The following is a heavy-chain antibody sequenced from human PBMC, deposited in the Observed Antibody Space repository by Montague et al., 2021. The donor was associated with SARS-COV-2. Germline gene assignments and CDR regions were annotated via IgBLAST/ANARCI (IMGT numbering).Heavy chain of an antibody. J-gene: IGHJ6*03. Sequence: SETLSLTCAVHSTSFSGYYWNWIRQPPGKGLEWIGEINHGGSTKYSPSLKSRLTISADTSKNQFPLKLTSMAAADTAVYYCARLRAGVVPSPILGVGPYYSYYYMDVWGSGTTVTVSS. CDR3: ARLRAGVVPSPILGVGPYYSYYYMDV. D-gene: IGHD3-10*01. CDR2: INHGGST. V-gene: IGHV4-34*01. CDR1: STSFSGYY.